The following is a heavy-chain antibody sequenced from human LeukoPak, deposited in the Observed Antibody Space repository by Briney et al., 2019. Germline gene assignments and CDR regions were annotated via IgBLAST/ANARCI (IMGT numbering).Heavy chain of an antibody. CDR2: IFYSGST. CDR3: ARGWRCSSTSCYGNYWYFDL. V-gene: IGHV4-59*08. J-gene: IGHJ2*01. Sequence: SETLSLTCTVSGGSISNYYWSWIRQPPGKGLEWIGYIFYSGSTNYNPSLKSRVTISVDTSENQFSLKLSSVTAADTAVYYCARGWRCSSTSCYGNYWYFDLWGRGTLVTVSS. D-gene: IGHD2-2*01. CDR1: GGSISNYY.